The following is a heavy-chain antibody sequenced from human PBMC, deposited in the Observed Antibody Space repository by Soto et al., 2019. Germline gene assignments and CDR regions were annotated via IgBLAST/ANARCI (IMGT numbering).Heavy chain of an antibody. CDR2: IWYDGSNK. CDR3: ARDNSIAALDY. D-gene: IGHD6-6*01. Sequence: QVQLVESGGGVVQPGRSLRLSCAASGFTFSSYGMHWVRQAPGKGLEWVAVIWYDGSNKYYADSVKGRFTISRDNSKNTLYLQMNSLRAEDTAVYYSARDNSIAALDYWGQGTLVTVSS. V-gene: IGHV3-33*01. CDR1: GFTFSSYG. J-gene: IGHJ4*02.